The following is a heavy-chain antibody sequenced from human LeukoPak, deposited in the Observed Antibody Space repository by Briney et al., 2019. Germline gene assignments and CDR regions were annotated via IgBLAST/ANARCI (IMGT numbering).Heavy chain of an antibody. V-gene: IGHV4-59*01. J-gene: IGHJ4*02. CDR2: IYYSGST. CDR3: ARAHNYNFDY. Sequence: SETLSLTCTVSGGSISTYYWSWIRQPPGKGLEWIGYIYYSGSTNYNPSLKSRVTMSLDTSKNQFSLKLSSVTAADTAVYYCARAHNYNFDYWGQGTLVTVSS. CDR1: GGSISTYY. D-gene: IGHD4-11*01.